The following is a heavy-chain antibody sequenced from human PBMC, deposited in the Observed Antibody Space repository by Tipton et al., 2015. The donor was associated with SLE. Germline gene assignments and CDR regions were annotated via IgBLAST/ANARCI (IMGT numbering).Heavy chain of an antibody. CDR1: GVSIDSINFY. J-gene: IGHJ4*02. CDR3: ARSAESAYGPFDY. Sequence: TLSLTCTVSGVSIDSINFYWAWIRQSPGRGLEWIGSSGKTNYNTSLKSRVTILEDTSKNQFSLRLSSVTAADTAVYYCARSAESAYGPFDYWGQGALVTVSS. CDR2: SGKT. V-gene: IGHV4-39*01. D-gene: IGHD5-12*01.